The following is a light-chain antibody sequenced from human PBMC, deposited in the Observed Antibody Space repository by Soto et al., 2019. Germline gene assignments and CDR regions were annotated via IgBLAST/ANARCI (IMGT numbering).Light chain of an antibody. V-gene: IGKV3-20*01. Sequence: EIVLTQSPGTLSLSPGERGTLSCRASQSVTNNYLAWYQQKRGQPPRLLIHGASSRATGIPDRFSGSGSETDFTLTISGLEPEDFAVYYCQQYSTPPMYTFGQGTQVEIK. CDR3: QQYSTPPMYT. J-gene: IGKJ2*01. CDR1: QSVTNNY. CDR2: GAS.